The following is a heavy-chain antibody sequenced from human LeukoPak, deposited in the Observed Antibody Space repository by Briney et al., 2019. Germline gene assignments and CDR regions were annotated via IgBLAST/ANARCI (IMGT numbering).Heavy chain of an antibody. CDR3: AKGYCSSTSCYGYYYYGMDV. CDR2: ISYDGSNK. D-gene: IGHD2-2*01. J-gene: IGHJ6*02. CDR1: GFTFSSYA. V-gene: IGHV3-30-3*01. Sequence: PGGSLRLSCAASGFTFSSYAMHWVRQAPGKGLEWVAVISYDGSNKYYADSVKGRFTISRDNSKNTLYLQMNSLRAEDTAVYYCAKGYCSSTSCYGYYYYGMDVWGQGTTVTVSS.